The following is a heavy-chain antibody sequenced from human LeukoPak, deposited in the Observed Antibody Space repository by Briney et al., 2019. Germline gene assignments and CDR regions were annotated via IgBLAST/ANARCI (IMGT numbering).Heavy chain of an antibody. CDR3: ARVSVVYGMDV. CDR1: GGSIRSDY. CDR2: MYYTGST. V-gene: IGHV4-59*01. Sequence: SETLSLTCSVSGGSIRSDYWAWIRQPPGKGLEWIGYMYYTGSTNYNPSLKSRVTISLATSKNQFSLKVSSVTAADTAVYYCARVSVVYGMDVWGRGTTVTVSS. J-gene: IGHJ6*02.